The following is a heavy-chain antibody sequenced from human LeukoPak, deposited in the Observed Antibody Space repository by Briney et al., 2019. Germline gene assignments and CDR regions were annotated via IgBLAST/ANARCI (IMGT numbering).Heavy chain of an antibody. V-gene: IGHV3-23*01. CDR2: LSGSGGST. CDR3: AKERDYGPADY. CDR1: GFIFNKHA. D-gene: IGHD4/OR15-4a*01. J-gene: IGHJ4*02. Sequence: GGSLRLSCAASGFIFNKHAMSWVRQAPGKGLEWVSGLSGSGGSTDYADSVRGRFTVSRDNSKNTLFLQMNSLRAEDTAIYYCAKERDYGPADYWGQGTLVTVSS.